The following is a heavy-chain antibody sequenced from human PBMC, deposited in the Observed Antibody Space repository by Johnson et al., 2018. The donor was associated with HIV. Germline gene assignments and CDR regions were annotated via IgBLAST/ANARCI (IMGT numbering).Heavy chain of an antibody. CDR3: ARDPGNGGRPFDAFDI. CDR1: GFTFSSYW. Sequence: VQLVESGGGLVQPGGSLRLSCAASGFTFSSYWMSWVRQAPGKGLEWVANIKQDGSEKYYVDSVKGLFTISRDNAKNSLYLQMDSLRGEDTADYYSARDPGNGGRPFDAFDIWGQGTMVTVSS. V-gene: IGHV3-7*01. J-gene: IGHJ3*02. CDR2: IKQDGSEK. D-gene: IGHD4-23*01.